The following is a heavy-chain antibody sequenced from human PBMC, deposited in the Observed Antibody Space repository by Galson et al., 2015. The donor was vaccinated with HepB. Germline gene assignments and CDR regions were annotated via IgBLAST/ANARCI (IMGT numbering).Heavy chain of an antibody. Sequence: SVKVSCKASGYTFTSYAMHWVRQAPGQRLEWMGWINAGNGNTKYSQKFQGRVTITRDTSASTAYMELSSLRSEDTAVYYCAREIWGTVRGVIYYYYYGMDVWGQGTTVTVSS. CDR3: AREIWGTVRGVIYYYYYGMDV. CDR1: GYTFTSYA. J-gene: IGHJ6*02. CDR2: INAGNGNT. V-gene: IGHV1-3*01. D-gene: IGHD3-10*01.